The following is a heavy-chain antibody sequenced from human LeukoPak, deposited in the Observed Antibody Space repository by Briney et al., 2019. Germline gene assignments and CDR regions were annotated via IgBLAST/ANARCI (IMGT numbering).Heavy chain of an antibody. J-gene: IGHJ2*01. V-gene: IGHV1-46*01. Sequence: ASVKVSCKASGYTFTSYDINWVRQAPGQGLEWMGIINPSGGSTSYAKKFQGRVTMTRDTSTSTVYMELSSLRSEDTAVYYCARVLTMTPPNWYFDLWGRGTLVTVSS. CDR2: INPSGGST. CDR1: GYTFTSYD. CDR3: ARVLTMTPPNWYFDL. D-gene: IGHD3-22*01.